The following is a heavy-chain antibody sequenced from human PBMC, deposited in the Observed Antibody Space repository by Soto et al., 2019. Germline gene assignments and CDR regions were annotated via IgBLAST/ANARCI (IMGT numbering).Heavy chain of an antibody. Sequence: PSETLSLTCTVSGGSISSYYWSWFRQSPGKGLEWIGYIYYSGSTYYNPSLKSRVTISVDTSKNQFSLKLSSVTAADTAVYYCASGTEVSPSWDVWSQGTTVTVSS. D-gene: IGHD1-26*01. J-gene: IGHJ6*02. V-gene: IGHV4-59*06. CDR1: GGSISSYY. CDR3: ASGTEVSPSWDV. CDR2: IYYSGST.